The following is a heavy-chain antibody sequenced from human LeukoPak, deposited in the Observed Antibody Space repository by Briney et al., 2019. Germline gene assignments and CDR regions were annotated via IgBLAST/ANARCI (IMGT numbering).Heavy chain of an antibody. V-gene: IGHV3-48*03. Sequence: GGSLGLSCAASGFTFSSYEMNWVRQAPGKGLEWVSYISSSGSTIYYADSVKGRFTISRDNAKNSLYLQMNSLRAEDTAVYYCAREPPPPYYYDSSGYPTDYWGQGTLVTVSS. CDR2: ISSSGSTI. D-gene: IGHD3-22*01. CDR3: AREPPPPYYYDSSGYPTDY. J-gene: IGHJ4*02. CDR1: GFTFSSYE.